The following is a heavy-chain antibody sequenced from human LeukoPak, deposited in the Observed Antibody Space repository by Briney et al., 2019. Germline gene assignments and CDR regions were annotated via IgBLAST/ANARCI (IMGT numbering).Heavy chain of an antibody. D-gene: IGHD6-19*01. Sequence: SETLSLTCTVSGGSISSSSYYWGWIRQPPGKGLEWIGSIYYSGSTYYNPSLKSRVTISVDTSKNQFSLKLSSVTAADTAVYYCARHYRHGWYASRPLNWFDPWGQGTLVTVSS. CDR2: IYYSGST. V-gene: IGHV4-39*01. J-gene: IGHJ5*02. CDR1: GGSISSSSYY. CDR3: ARHYRHGWYASRPLNWFDP.